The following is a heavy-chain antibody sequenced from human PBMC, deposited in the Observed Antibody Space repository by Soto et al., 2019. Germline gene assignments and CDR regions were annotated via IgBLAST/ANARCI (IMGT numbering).Heavy chain of an antibody. CDR2: ISRSRSYI. V-gene: IGHV3-21*01. CDR3: ARVAPPYDFWSGYIGNWFDP. J-gene: IGHJ5*02. Sequence: EVQLVESGGGLVKPGGSLRLSCAAPGFTFSDYSMNWVRQAPGKWLEWVSSISRSRSYIYYADSVKGRFTISRDNAENSLYMQMNSLRAEDTAVYYCARVAPPYDFWSGYIGNWFDPWGQGTLVTVSS. D-gene: IGHD3-3*01. CDR1: GFTFSDYS.